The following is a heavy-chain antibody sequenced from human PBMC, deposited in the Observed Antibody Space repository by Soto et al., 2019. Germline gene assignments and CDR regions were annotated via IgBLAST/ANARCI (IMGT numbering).Heavy chain of an antibody. J-gene: IGHJ6*02. CDR3: ARAAYSSSSDYYYYGMDV. CDR2: INPNSGGT. CDR1: GYTFTGYY. Sequence: ASVKVSCKASGYTFTGYYMHWVRQAPGQGLEWMGWINPNSGGTNYAQKFQGWVTMTRDTSISTAYMELSRLRSDDTAVYYCARAAYSSSSDYYYYGMDVWGQGTTVTVSS. D-gene: IGHD6-6*01. V-gene: IGHV1-2*04.